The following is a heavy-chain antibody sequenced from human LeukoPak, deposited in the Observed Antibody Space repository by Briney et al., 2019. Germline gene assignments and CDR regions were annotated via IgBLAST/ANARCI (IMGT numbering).Heavy chain of an antibody. Sequence: AGGSLRLSCEASGFSFSIYAMSWVRQAPGKGLEWVSTSGSGGGTYYTDSVKGRFTISRDIARNTLYLQMNSLRAEDTAVYYCAKRGEGLSIVGFKYYFDYWGQGTLVTVSS. D-gene: IGHD1-26*01. V-gene: IGHV3-23*01. CDR2: SGSGGGT. J-gene: IGHJ4*02. CDR3: AKRGEGLSIVGFKYYFDY. CDR1: GFSFSIYA.